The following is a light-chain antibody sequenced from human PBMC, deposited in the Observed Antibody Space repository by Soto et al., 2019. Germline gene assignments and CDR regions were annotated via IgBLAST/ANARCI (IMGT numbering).Light chain of an antibody. V-gene: IGKV3-20*01. Sequence: EIVLTQSPGTLSLSPGERATLSCRASQSVYTNYLAWYQQISGQAPRLLIYGASRRATGIPDRCSGSGSGTDFTLTISRLEPEDFAVYYCQHYGSSPPGYTFGQGTKLEIK. J-gene: IGKJ2*01. CDR3: QHYGSSPPGYT. CDR1: QSVYTNY. CDR2: GAS.